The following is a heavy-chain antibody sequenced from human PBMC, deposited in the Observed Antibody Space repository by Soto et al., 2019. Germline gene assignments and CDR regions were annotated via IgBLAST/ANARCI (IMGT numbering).Heavy chain of an antibody. CDR3: ARTNGIVGASYSYYGMDV. CDR1: GGTFSSYA. D-gene: IGHD1-26*01. J-gene: IGHJ6*02. Sequence: GASVKVSCKASGGTFSSYAISWVRQAPGQGLEWMGGTIPMFGTTNYAQKFQGRVTITADESTSTAYMEVSSLRSEDTAMYYCARTNGIVGASYSYYGMDVWGQGTTVTVSS. CDR2: TIPMFGTT. V-gene: IGHV1-69*13.